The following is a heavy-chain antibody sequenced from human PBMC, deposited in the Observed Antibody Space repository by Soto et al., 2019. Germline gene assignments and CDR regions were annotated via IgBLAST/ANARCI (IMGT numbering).Heavy chain of an antibody. J-gene: IGHJ5*02. D-gene: IGHD6-13*01. CDR2: INPNSGGT. V-gene: IGHV1-2*02. Sequence: ASVKVSCKASGYTSTGYYMHWVRQAPGQGLEWMGWINPNSGGTNYAQKFQGRVTMTRDTSISTAYMELSRLRSDDTAVYYCARATAAAGTDWFDPWGQGTLVTVSS. CDR3: ARATAAAGTDWFDP. CDR1: GYTSTGYY.